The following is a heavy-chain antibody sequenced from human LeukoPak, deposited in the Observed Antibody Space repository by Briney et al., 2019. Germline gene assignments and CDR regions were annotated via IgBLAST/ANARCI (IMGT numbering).Heavy chain of an antibody. CDR1: GFTFSSYS. CDR2: ISSSSSTI. J-gene: IGHJ4*02. Sequence: GGSLRLSCAASGFTFSSYSMNWVRQAPGKGLEWVSYISSSSSTIYYADSVKGRFTISRDNAKNSLYLQMNSLRAEDTAVYFCARDRFSGSYPLDYWGQGTLVTVSS. V-gene: IGHV3-48*04. D-gene: IGHD1-26*01. CDR3: ARDRFSGSYPLDY.